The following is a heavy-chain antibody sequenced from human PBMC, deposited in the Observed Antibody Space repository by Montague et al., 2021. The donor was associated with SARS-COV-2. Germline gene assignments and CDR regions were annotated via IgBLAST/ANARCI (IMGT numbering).Heavy chain of an antibody. CDR1: GLTVSINY. J-gene: IGHJ4*02. CDR3: ARDAGGNSPTSFDY. CDR2: IYSGGST. V-gene: IGHV3-53*01. D-gene: IGHD4-23*01. Sequence: SLRLSCAASGLTVSINYLSWVRQAPGKGLEWVSVIYSGGSTYYADSVKGRFTISRDNSKNTLYLQMNSLRAEDTAVYYCARDAGGNSPTSFDYWGQGTLVTVSS.